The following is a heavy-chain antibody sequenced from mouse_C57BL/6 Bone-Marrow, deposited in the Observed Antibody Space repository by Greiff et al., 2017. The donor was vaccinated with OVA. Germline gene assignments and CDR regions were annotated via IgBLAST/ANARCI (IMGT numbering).Heavy chain of an antibody. CDR1: GFTFSDYG. J-gene: IGHJ4*01. CDR2: ISSGSSTI. D-gene: IGHD1-1*01. CDR3: ARPMITTVGQDMDY. Sequence: EVKLMESGGGLVKPGGSLKLSCAASGFTFSDYGMHWVRQAPEKGLEWVAYISSGSSTIYYADTVKGRFTISRDNAKNTLFLQMTSRRSEDTAMYYCARPMITTVGQDMDYWGQGTSVTVSS. V-gene: IGHV5-17*01.